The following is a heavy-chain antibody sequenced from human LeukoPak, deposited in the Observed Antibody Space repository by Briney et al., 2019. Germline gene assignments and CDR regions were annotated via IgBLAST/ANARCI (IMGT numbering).Heavy chain of an antibody. J-gene: IGHJ6*03. D-gene: IGHD3-22*01. CDR2: IIPIFGTA. V-gene: IGHV1-69*06. Sequence: ASVKVSCKASGGTFSSYAISWVRQAPGQEFEWMGGIIPIFGTANYAQKFQGRVTITADKSTSTAYMELSSLRSEDTALYYCARIPPYDSSGHYYMDVWGKGTTVTVSS. CDR3: ARIPPYDSSGHYYMDV. CDR1: GGTFSSYA.